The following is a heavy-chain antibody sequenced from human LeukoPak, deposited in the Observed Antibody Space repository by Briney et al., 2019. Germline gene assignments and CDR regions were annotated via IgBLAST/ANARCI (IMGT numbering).Heavy chain of an antibody. J-gene: IGHJ3*02. Sequence: KPSETLSLTCAVYGGSFRGYYGSWIRQPPGKGLEWIGEINHSGSTNYNPSLKSRVTISVDTSKSQFSLKLSSVTAADTAVYYCARVVAVAGTDIWGQGTMVTVSS. CDR2: INHSGST. D-gene: IGHD6-19*01. CDR1: GGSFRGYY. CDR3: ARVVAVAGTDI. V-gene: IGHV4-34*01.